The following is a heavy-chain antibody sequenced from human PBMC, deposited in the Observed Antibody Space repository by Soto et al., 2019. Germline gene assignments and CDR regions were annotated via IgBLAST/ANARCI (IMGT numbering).Heavy chain of an antibody. D-gene: IGHD3-10*01. CDR3: AKCTSGGGGRGIYIDY. J-gene: IGHJ4*02. V-gene: IGHV3-23*01. Sequence: EVQLLESGGGLVQPGGSLRLSCAASGFTLANYVMTWVRQAPGRGLEWVALITGRGAILKYADSVKGRFTISRDNSKETVYLQMSSLIVEDTAIYYCAKCTSGGGGRGIYIDYCGQGIQVTGSA. CDR1: GFTLANYV. CDR2: ITGRGAIL.